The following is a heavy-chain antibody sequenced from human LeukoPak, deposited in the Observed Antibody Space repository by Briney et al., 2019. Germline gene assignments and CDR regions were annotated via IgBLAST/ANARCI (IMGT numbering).Heavy chain of an antibody. Sequence: GGSLRLSCAASGFTFSSYSMNWVRQAPGKGLEWVSSISSSSSYIYYADSVKGRFTISRDNAKNSLYLQMNSLRAEDTAVYYCARDSSASADYDFWSGSSPGWFDPWGQGTLVTVSS. CDR2: ISSSSSYI. V-gene: IGHV3-21*01. CDR3: ARDSSASADYDFWSGSSPGWFDP. J-gene: IGHJ5*02. D-gene: IGHD3-3*01. CDR1: GFTFSSYS.